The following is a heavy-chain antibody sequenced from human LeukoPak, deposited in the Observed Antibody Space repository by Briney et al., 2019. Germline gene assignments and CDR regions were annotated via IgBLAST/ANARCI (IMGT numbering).Heavy chain of an antibody. D-gene: IGHD4-17*01. V-gene: IGHV1-2*02. CDR1: GYTFTGYY. J-gene: IGHJ4*02. CDR3: ARGVIWGDYGGAY. CDR2: INPNSGDT. Sequence: ASVKVSCKASGYTFTGYYIHWVRQAPGQGLEWMGWINPNSGDTNYAQKFQGEVTMTRDTSISTAYMELSSLRSEDTAVYYCARGVIWGDYGGAYWGQGTLVTVSS.